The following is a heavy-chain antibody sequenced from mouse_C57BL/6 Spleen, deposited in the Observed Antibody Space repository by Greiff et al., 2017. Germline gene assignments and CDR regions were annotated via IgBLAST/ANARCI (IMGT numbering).Heavy chain of an antibody. J-gene: IGHJ2*01. Sequence: VKLQESGPELVKPGASVKMSCQASGYTFTDYNMHWVKQRPGKGLEWIGMIHPNSGSTNYNEKFKSKATLTVDKSSSTAYMQLSSLTSEDSAVYYCARLYYGSSGYWGQGTTRTVSS. CDR1: GYTFTDYN. CDR2: IHPNSGST. V-gene: IGHV1-64*01. CDR3: ARLYYGSSGY. D-gene: IGHD1-1*01.